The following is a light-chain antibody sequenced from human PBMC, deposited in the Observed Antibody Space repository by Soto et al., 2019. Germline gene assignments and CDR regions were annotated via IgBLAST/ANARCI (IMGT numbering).Light chain of an antibody. V-gene: IGKV3-20*01. CDR1: QSVASSY. CDR2: SAS. CDR3: QHFGSLPDT. J-gene: IGKJ1*01. Sequence: EVGLTQSPGTLSLAPGERVTLSCRASQSVASSYLASYHHNPGRAPRLLFHSASSRATGIPDRFSGSASGTYFTLTISRLEPEDFSVYYCQHFGSLPDTFGQGTNV.